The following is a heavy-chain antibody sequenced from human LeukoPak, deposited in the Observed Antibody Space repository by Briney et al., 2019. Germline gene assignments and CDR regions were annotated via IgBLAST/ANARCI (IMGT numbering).Heavy chain of an antibody. J-gene: IGHJ3*02. Sequence: PGGSLRLSCAASGFTFSDTWMHWVRQAPGEGLVWVSRIRSDGSDTRYAESVKGRFTISRDNAKNTLYLQMNSLRAEDTAVYYCARDRETYCSSTSCRRSYAFDIWGQGTMVTVSS. CDR2: IRSDGSDT. D-gene: IGHD2-2*01. CDR3: ARDRETYCSSTSCRRSYAFDI. CDR1: GFTFSDTW. V-gene: IGHV3-74*01.